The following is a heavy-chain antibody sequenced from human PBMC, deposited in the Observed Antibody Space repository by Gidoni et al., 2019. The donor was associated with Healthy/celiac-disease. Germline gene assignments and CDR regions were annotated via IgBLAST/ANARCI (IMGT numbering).Heavy chain of an antibody. CDR1: GGSFSGYY. Sequence: QVQLQQWGAGLLKPSETLSLTCAVYGGSFSGYYWSWIRQHPGKGLEWIGEINHSGSTNYNPSLKIRVTISVDTSKNQFSLKLSSVTAADTAVYYCARGFGGTSHYFDYWCQGTLVTVSS. CDR2: INHSGST. J-gene: IGHJ4*02. D-gene: IGHD3-10*01. V-gene: IGHV4-34*01. CDR3: ARGFGGTSHYFDY.